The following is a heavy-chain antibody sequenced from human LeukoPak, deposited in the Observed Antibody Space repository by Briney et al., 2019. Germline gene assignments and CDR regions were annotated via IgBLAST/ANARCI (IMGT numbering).Heavy chain of an antibody. D-gene: IGHD3-22*01. CDR3: ARAITMIVVVIKFLFWGGETFDY. J-gene: IGHJ4*02. CDR2: IQQDGSEK. Sequence: PGGSLRLSCAASGFTFSFYWMNWVRQAPGKGLEWVANIQQDGSEKCYVDSVKGRFTISRDNAKNSLYLQMNSLRVEDTAVYYCARAITMIVVVIKFLFWGGETFDYWGQGTLVTVSS. V-gene: IGHV3-7*01. CDR1: GFTFSFYW.